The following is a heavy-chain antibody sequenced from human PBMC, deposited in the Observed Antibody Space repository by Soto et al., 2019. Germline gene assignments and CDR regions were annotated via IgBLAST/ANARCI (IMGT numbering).Heavy chain of an antibody. CDR3: ARWEQPIFDY. D-gene: IGHD1-26*01. Sequence: QVQLVESGGGVVQPGRSLRLSCAASGFTVSAYTIHVVLQAPGKGLHWVAVISSDGNHQYYPDFVKGRFTIYRDTSTNTLYLQMNSLRAEDTAVYYCARWEQPIFDYWGQGTLVTVSS. CDR2: ISSDGNHQ. CDR1: GFTVSAYT. J-gene: IGHJ4*02. V-gene: IGHV3-30-3*01.